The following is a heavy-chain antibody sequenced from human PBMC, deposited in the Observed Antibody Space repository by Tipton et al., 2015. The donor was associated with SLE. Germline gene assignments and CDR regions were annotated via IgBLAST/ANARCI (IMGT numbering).Heavy chain of an antibody. J-gene: IGHJ4*02. CDR1: GYSISSGYY. CDR2: IYYSGST. D-gene: IGHD3-10*01. CDR3: ARGHRVRGDPYFDY. Sequence: TLSLTCTVSGYSISSGYYWGWIRQPPGKGLEWIGYIYYSGSTNYNPSLKSRVTISVDTSKNQFSLKLSSVTAADTAVYYCARGHRVRGDPYFDYWGQGTLVTVSS. V-gene: IGHV4-61*01.